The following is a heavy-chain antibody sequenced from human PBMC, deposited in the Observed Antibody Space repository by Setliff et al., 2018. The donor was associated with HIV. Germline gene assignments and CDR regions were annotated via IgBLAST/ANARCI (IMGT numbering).Heavy chain of an antibody. CDR3: ARGQGCGGGCHYAFEM. CDR1: GGSFSNYY. Sequence: PSETLSLTCTVYGGSFSNYYTNWIRQPPGKGLEWIGELSPSGTTRSNPSLQSRVTISLDTSNNQFSLNLNSVTAADTAVYYCARGQGCGGGCHYAFEMWGQGTMVTVSS. CDR2: LSPSGTT. J-gene: IGHJ3*02. D-gene: IGHD2-21*02. V-gene: IGHV4-34*01.